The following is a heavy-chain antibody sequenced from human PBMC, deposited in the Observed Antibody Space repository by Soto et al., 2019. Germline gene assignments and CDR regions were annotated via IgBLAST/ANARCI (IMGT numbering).Heavy chain of an antibody. D-gene: IGHD5-12*01. CDR3: ARVLVATTRLYYYYYGMDV. CDR1: GGSFSGYY. V-gene: IGHV4-34*01. CDR2: INHSGST. J-gene: IGHJ6*02. Sequence: SETLSLTCAVYGGSFSGYYWSWIRQPPGKGLEWIGEINHSGSTNYNPSLKSRVTISVDTSKNQFSLKLSSVTAADTAVYYCARVLVATTRLYYYYYGMDVWGQGTTVTVSS.